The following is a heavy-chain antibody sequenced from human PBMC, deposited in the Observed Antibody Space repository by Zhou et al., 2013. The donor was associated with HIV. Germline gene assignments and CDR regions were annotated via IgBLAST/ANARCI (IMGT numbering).Heavy chain of an antibody. CDR3: ARDRDGFDA. CDR2: CSWNGKKI. Sequence: EVQMAEFGGGLVRPGGSLRLTCAALGFRLEDYGMNWVRQVPGRGLEWVSGCSWNGKKIGYSDSVKGRFTIFRDNSRKSIYLQMNNLTVEDTALYYCARDRDGFDAWGQGTLVAVS. J-gene: IGHJ4*02. CDR1: GFRLEDYG. D-gene: IGHD3-10*01. V-gene: IGHV3-20*04.